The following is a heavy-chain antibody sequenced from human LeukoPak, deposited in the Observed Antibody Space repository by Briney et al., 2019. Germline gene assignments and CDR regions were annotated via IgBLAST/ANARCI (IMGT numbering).Heavy chain of an antibody. CDR2: INSDGSST. V-gene: IGHV3-74*01. J-gene: IGHJ4*02. Sequence: PGGSLRLSCAASGFTFSNYWMHWVRQAQGKGLVWVSHINSDGSSTNYADSVKGRFTISRDNAKNTLYLQMNSLRVEDTAVYYCARVYDYGFDWGQGTLVTVSS. CDR1: GFTFSNYW. CDR3: ARVYDYGFD. D-gene: IGHD4/OR15-4a*01.